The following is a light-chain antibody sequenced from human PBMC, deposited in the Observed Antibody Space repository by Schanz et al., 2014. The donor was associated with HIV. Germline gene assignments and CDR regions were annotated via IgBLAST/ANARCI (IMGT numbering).Light chain of an antibody. CDR3: CSYTSSSTWV. Sequence: QSALTQPASVSGSPGQSITISCTGTSSDVGVYNYVSWYQQHPGKAPKLMIYDVSNRPSGVSNRFSGSKSGNTASLTISGLQAEDEADYYCCSYTSSSTWVFGGGTKLTVL. CDR1: SSDVGVYNY. J-gene: IGLJ3*02. V-gene: IGLV2-14*01. CDR2: DVS.